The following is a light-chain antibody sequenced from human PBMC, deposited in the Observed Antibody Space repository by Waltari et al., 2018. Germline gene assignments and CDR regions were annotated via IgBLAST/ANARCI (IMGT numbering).Light chain of an antibody. CDR1: SSNIGNNY. V-gene: IGLV1-51*02. J-gene: IGLJ7*01. CDR2: EHT. CDR3: GTWDSSLSGAV. Sequence: QSVLTQPPSVSAAPGQRVTISCSGGSSNIGNNYVSWYRQFPGTAPKLLISEHTERPSGIPGRLSGSKSGTSATLDITGLQAGDEADYYCGTWDSSLSGAVFGGGTHLTVL.